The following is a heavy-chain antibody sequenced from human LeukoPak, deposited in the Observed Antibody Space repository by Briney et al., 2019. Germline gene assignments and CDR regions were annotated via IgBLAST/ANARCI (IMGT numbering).Heavy chain of an antibody. Sequence: GGSLRLSCAASGFTFSSYSMNWVRQAPGKGLEWVSSISSSSSYIYYADSVKGRFTISRDNAKNSLYLQMNSLGAEDTAVYYCARDYPGSPSSDAFDIWGQGTMVTVSS. V-gene: IGHV3-21*01. CDR3: ARDYPGSPSSDAFDI. J-gene: IGHJ3*02. CDR2: ISSSSSYI. CDR1: GFTFSSYS. D-gene: IGHD3-16*02.